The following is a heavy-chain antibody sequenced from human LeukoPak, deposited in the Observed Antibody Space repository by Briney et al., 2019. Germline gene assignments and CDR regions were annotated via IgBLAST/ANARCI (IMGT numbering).Heavy chain of an antibody. J-gene: IGHJ3*01. V-gene: IGHV3-23*01. CDR3: AKDFYGYSSGWYVSDAFDV. D-gene: IGHD6-19*01. CDR2: ISHSGDST. Sequence: GGSLRLSCAASGFIFSNYAMSWVRQAPGKGLEWVSAISHSGDSTYYADSVKGRFTVSRDNSKNTLYLQMNSLRAEDTAVYYCAKDFYGYSSGWYVSDAFDVWGQGTVVTVSS. CDR1: GFIFSNYA.